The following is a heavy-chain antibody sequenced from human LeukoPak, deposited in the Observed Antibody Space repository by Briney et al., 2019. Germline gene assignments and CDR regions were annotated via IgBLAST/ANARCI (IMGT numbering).Heavy chain of an antibody. CDR2: ISGSGGST. J-gene: IGHJ4*02. V-gene: IGHV3-23*01. CDR1: GFTFSGYA. CDR3: AKAPDYYDSSGYDY. D-gene: IGHD3-22*01. Sequence: PGGSLRLSCAASGFTFSGYAMNWVRQAPGKGLEWVSAISGSGGSTYYADSVKGRFTISRDNSKNTLYLQMNSLRAEDTAVYYCAKAPDYYDSSGYDYWGQGTLVTVSS.